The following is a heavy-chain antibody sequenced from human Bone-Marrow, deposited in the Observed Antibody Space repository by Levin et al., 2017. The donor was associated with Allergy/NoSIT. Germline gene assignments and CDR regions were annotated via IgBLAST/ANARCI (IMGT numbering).Heavy chain of an antibody. Sequence: GGSLRLSCKASGGTFSSNAISWVRQAPGQGLEWMGGFIPIFDTTNYAQKFQGRLTIIVDLSTSTAYMELSSLRSEDTAVYYCARARRGDSSAYPGFDFWGQGTLVTVAS. J-gene: IGHJ4*02. CDR2: FIPIFDTT. CDR3: ARARRGDSSAYPGFDF. CDR1: GGTFSSNA. D-gene: IGHD3-22*01. V-gene: IGHV1-69*01.